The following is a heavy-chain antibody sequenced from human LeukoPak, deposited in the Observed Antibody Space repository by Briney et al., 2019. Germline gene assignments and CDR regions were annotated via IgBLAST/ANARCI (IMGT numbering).Heavy chain of an antibody. CDR1: GFIVSSNY. Sequence: GGSLRLSCAASGFIVSSNYMSWVRQAPGKGLEWVSVIYSGGSTYYADSVKGRFTISRDNSKNTLYLQMNSLRAEDTAVYYCAKENTVSSSYCYYMDVWGKGTTVTVSS. J-gene: IGHJ6*03. D-gene: IGHD4-11*01. V-gene: IGHV3-53*01. CDR3: AKENTVSSSYCYYMDV. CDR2: IYSGGST.